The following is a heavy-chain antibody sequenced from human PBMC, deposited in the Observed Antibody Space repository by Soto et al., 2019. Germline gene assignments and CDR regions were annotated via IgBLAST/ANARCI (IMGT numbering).Heavy chain of an antibody. V-gene: IGHV1-46*01. CDR3: AADRGSWTFDY. CDR1: GYTFTSYY. Sequence: ASVKVSCKASGYTFTSYYMHWVRQAPGQRLEWMGRINPSGGNTSYAQKFQERVTMTRDMSTSTVYMEMSSLRSEDTAVYYCAADRGSWTFDYWGQGTLVTVSS. J-gene: IGHJ4*02. D-gene: IGHD2-15*01. CDR2: INPSGGNT.